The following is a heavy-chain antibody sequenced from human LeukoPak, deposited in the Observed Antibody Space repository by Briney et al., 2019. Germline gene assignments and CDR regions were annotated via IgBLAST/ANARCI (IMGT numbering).Heavy chain of an antibody. CDR1: GFTFSSYS. D-gene: IGHD2-8*01. Sequence: GGSLRLSCAASGFTFSSYSMNWVRQAPGKGLEWVSYISSSSSTIYSADSVRGRFTISRDNAKNSLYLQMNSLRAEDTAVYYCARLGGYCTNGVCPNWFDPWGQGTLATVSS. J-gene: IGHJ5*02. V-gene: IGHV3-48*01. CDR2: ISSSSSTI. CDR3: ARLGGYCTNGVCPNWFDP.